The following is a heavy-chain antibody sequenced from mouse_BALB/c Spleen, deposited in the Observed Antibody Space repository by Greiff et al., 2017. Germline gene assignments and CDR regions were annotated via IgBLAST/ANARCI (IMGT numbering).Heavy chain of an antibody. CDR1: GFTFTDYY. CDR3: ASELAWLAY. V-gene: IGHV7-3*02. J-gene: IGHJ3*01. CDR2: IRNKANGYTT. D-gene: IGHD4-1*01. Sequence: DVHLVESGGGLVQPGGSLRLSCATSGFTFTDYYMSWVRQPPGKALEWLGFIRNKANGYTTEYSASVKGRFTISRDNSQSILYLQMNTLRAEDSATYYCASELAWLAYWGQGTLVTVSA.